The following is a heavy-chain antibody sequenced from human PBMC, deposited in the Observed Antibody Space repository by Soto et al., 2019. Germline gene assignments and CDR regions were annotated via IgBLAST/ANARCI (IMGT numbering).Heavy chain of an antibody. CDR1: GGTFSSYS. D-gene: IGHD3-10*01. J-gene: IGHJ3*02. CDR3: AGTFKYGSGTFDAFDI. CDR2: IIAIFGPT. Sequence: SVKVCGEASGGTFSSYSISWVLQAPGPGLGWMGGIIAIFGPTNDAEKFRCRVSITADESTSTAYVELSSLRSEDTAVYYCAGTFKYGSGTFDAFDIWGQGTMVTVSS. V-gene: IGHV1-69*13.